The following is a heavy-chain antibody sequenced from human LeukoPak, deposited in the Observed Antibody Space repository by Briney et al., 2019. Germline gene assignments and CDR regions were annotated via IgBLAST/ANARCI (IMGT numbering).Heavy chain of an antibody. D-gene: IGHD3-16*01. CDR3: TTEDYDYVWGDY. V-gene: IGHV3-15*01. Sequence: GGSLRLSCAASGFTFSSYAMSWVRQAPGKGLEWVGRIKSKTDGGTTDYAAPVKGRFTISRDDSKNTLYLQMNSLKTEDTAVYYCTTEDYDYVWGDYWGQGTLVTVSS. CDR2: IKSKTDGGTT. CDR1: GFTFSSYA. J-gene: IGHJ4*02.